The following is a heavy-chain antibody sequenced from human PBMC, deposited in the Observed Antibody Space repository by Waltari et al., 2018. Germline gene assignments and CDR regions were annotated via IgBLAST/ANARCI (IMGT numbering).Heavy chain of an antibody. CDR1: GFALGDNP. D-gene: IGHD1-7*01. J-gene: IGHJ6*03. V-gene: IGHV3-49*04. CDR3: TIEGQGNYHYYYYMAV. CDR2: SRSEAYGETT. Sequence: EVQLVESGGALVQPGRSLGPSCATFGFALGDNPLGWVRQAPRKGIEWVGFSRSEAYGETTEYAASVKDRFIISRDESKPVAYLQMNSLKSEDSAVYYCTIEGQGNYHYYYYMAVWGTGTTVTVSS.